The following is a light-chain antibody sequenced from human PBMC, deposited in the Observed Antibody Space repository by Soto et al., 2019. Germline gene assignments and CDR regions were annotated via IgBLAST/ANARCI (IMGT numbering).Light chain of an antibody. Sequence: QSALTQPPSASGSPGQSLTISCTGTSSDVGAYNFVSWYQQLPGKAPKLMIYQVTKRPSGVPYRFSGSKSGNTASLTVSGLQAEDEADYYCSSYAGSTAFYVFGTGTKLTVL. CDR3: SSYAGSTAFYV. CDR1: SSDVGAYNF. J-gene: IGLJ1*01. CDR2: QVT. V-gene: IGLV2-8*01.